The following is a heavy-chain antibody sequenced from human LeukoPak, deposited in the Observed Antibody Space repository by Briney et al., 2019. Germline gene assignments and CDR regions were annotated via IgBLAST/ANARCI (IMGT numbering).Heavy chain of an antibody. CDR1: GGSFSGYY. Sequence: PSETLSFTCAVYGGSFSGYYWSWIRQPPGKGLEWIGEINHSGSTNYNPSLKSRVTISVDTSKNQFSLKLSPVTAADTAVYYCARGLVLMVYAVGFDYWGQGTLVTVSS. J-gene: IGHJ4*02. CDR2: INHSGST. CDR3: ARGLVLMVYAVGFDY. D-gene: IGHD2-8*01. V-gene: IGHV4-34*01.